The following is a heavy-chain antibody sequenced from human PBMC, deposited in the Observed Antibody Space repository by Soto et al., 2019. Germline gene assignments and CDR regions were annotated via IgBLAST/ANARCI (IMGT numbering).Heavy chain of an antibody. D-gene: IGHD3-10*01. J-gene: IGHJ4*02. V-gene: IGHV1-69*10. CDR3: ATSYGSGYRAFDY. CDR2: IIPILSMS. Sequence: SVKVSCKASGGTFSSYAISWVRQAPGQGLEWMGGIIPILSMSNYAQKFQGRVTMTADKSTSTAYMELRSLRSEDTAMYYCATSYGSGYRAFDYWGQGALVTVSS. CDR1: GGTFSSYA.